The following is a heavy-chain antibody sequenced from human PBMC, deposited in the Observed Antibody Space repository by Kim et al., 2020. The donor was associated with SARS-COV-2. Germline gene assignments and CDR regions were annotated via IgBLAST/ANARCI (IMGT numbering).Heavy chain of an antibody. Sequence: GGSLRLSCAASGFSFSYYAMSWVRQAPGKGLEWVSTISVGGGTTYYADSVKGRFTISRDNSKNTLCLQMNSLRAEDTAVYYCAKAVGRDQDFDYWGQGTLVTVSS. V-gene: IGHV3-23*01. CDR3: AKAVGRDQDFDY. CDR1: GFSFSYYA. J-gene: IGHJ4*02. CDR2: ISVGGGTT.